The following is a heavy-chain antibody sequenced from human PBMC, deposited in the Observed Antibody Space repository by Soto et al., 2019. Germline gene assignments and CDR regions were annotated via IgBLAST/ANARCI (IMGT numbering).Heavy chain of an antibody. D-gene: IGHD6-25*01. V-gene: IGHV3-30*03. CDR2: LSYDGSTN. J-gene: IGHJ4*02. CDR1: GFTFSDYD. Sequence: QVQLVESGGGVVQPGRSLRLSCAASGFTFSDYDMHWVRQAPGKGLEWVAVLSYDGSTNHYADSLKGRFTISRDNSKSTMLLQINGLRAEDTAIYYWATKRSGHFENWGQGTLVTVSS. CDR3: ATKRSGHFEN.